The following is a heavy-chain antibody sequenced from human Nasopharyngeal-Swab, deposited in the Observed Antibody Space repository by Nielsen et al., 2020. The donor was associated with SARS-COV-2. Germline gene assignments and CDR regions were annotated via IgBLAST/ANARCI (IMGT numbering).Heavy chain of an antibody. J-gene: IGHJ5*02. D-gene: IGHD3-22*01. Sequence: SETLSLTCAVYGGSFSGYYWSWIRQPPGKGLEWIGEINHGGSTNYNPSLKSRVTISVDTSKNQFSLKLSSVTAADTAVYYCARGGRVDSSGYYSLRKGFDPWGQGTLVTVSS. V-gene: IGHV4-34*01. CDR3: ARGGRVDSSGYYSLRKGFDP. CDR2: INHGGST. CDR1: GGSFSGYY.